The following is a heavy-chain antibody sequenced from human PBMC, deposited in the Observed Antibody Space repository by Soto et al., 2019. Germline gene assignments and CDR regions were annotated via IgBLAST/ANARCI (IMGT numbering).Heavy chain of an antibody. CDR3: ARGSPLEDIVVVVAADY. J-gene: IGHJ4*02. CDR1: GYTFTGYY. CDR2: INPNSGGT. Sequence: ASVKVSCKASGYTFTGYYMHWVRQAPGQGLEWMGWINPNSGGTNYAQKLQGWVTMTRDTSISTAYMELSRLRSDDTAVYYCARGSPLEDIVVVVAADYWGQGTLVTVSS. D-gene: IGHD2-15*01. V-gene: IGHV1-2*04.